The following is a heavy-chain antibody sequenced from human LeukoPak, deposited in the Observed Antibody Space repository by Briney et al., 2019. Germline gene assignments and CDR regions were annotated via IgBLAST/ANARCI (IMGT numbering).Heavy chain of an antibody. Sequence: PGGSLRLSCAASGFTFSDYAMHWVRQAPGKGLEWVAVLSYGGTNKYYADSVKGRFTISRDNAKNTLYLQMISLRAEDTAVYYCARDTGWYFDLWGRGTLVTVSS. CDR3: ARDTGWYFDL. J-gene: IGHJ2*01. V-gene: IGHV3-30-3*01. D-gene: IGHD5-18*01. CDR1: GFTFSDYA. CDR2: LSYGGTNK.